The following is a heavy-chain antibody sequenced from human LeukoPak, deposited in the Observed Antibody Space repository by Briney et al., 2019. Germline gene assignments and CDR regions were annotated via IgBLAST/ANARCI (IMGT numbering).Heavy chain of an antibody. CDR2: INPNSGGT. V-gene: IGHV1-2*02. Sequence: ASVKVSCKASGYTFTGYYMHWLRQAPGQGLEWMGWINPNSGGTNYAQKFQGRVTMTRDTSISTAYMELSRLRSDDTAVYYCARTYYDFWSGYYFDYWGQGTLVTVSS. J-gene: IGHJ4*02. CDR3: ARTYYDFWSGYYFDY. D-gene: IGHD3-3*01. CDR1: GYTFTGYY.